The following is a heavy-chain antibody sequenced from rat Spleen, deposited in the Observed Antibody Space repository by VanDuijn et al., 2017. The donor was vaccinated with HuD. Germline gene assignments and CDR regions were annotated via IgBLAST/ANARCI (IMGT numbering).Heavy chain of an antibody. J-gene: IGHJ2*01. D-gene: IGHD1-4*01. Sequence: QVQLKESGPGLVQPSQTLSLTCTVAGFSLTSYNVHWVRQPPGKGLEWMGIIWNTGDTRYNSALKSRLSITRDTSKSQVFLKMNSLQTEDTAMYFCASGIHDYWGQGVMVTVSS. CDR3: ASGIHDY. V-gene: IGHV2-41*01. CDR2: IWNTGDT. CDR1: GFSLTSYN.